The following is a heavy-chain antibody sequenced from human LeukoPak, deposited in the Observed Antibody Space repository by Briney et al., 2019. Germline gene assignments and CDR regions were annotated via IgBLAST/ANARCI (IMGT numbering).Heavy chain of an antibody. V-gene: IGHV3-66*01. CDR1: GVTFSRNY. CDR2: IYSGGST. D-gene: IGHD4-17*01. J-gene: IGHJ4*02. Sequence: GGSLRLSCAASGVTFSRNYMSWGRQAPGKGLEWVSVIYSGGSTYYADSVKGRFTISRDNHKNTLYLQMNSLRAEDTAVYYCSGDYFDYWGQGTLVTVSS. CDR3: SGDYFDY.